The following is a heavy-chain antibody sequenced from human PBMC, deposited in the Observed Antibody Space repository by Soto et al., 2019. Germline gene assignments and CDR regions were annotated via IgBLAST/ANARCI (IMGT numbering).Heavy chain of an antibody. J-gene: IGHJ4*02. CDR2: IIPIFGTT. CDR1: GGTFSSHA. Sequence: QVQLVQSGAEVKKPGSSVKVSCKASGGTFSSHAVNWVRQAPGQGLEWMGGIIPIFGTTKYAQRFQDRVTFTADESTGTAYMDLSSLRSEDTAVYFCTSGERRYFEYWVQGTLVSVSS. V-gene: IGHV1-69*13. CDR3: TSGERRYFEY. D-gene: IGHD3-10*01.